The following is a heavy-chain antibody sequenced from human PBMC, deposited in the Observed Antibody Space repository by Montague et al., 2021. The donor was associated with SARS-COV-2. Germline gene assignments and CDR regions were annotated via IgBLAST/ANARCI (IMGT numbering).Heavy chain of an antibody. V-gene: IGHV3-7*01. J-gene: IGHJ4*02. CDR3: AREFDC. Sequence: SLRLSCAASGFTFSTYWMNLVRQAPGKGLEWVANVNEDGSEEYFVDSVKGRFTTSRDNTKNSLFLQMNSLRAEDTAVYYCAREFDCWGQGTLVTVSS. CDR1: GFTFSTYW. CDR2: VNEDGSEE.